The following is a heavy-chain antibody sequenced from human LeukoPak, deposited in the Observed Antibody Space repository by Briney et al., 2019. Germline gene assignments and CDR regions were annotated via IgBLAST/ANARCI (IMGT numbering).Heavy chain of an antibody. CDR3: ARVGDFWSYFYYNMDV. V-gene: IGHV3-53*01. D-gene: IGHD3-3*01. J-gene: IGHJ6*02. CDR2: IYSGGTT. CDR1: GFSVSSNY. Sequence: PGGSLRLSCAASGFSVSSNYMSWVRQAPGKGLEWVSSIYSGGTTYYADSVKGRFTISRDTSMNTLYLQMNSLRAEDTATYYCARVGDFWSYFYYNMDVWGQGTTVTVSS.